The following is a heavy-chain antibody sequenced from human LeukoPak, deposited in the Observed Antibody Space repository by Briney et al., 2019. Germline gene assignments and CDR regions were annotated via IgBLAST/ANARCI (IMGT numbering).Heavy chain of an antibody. J-gene: IGHJ4*02. Sequence: GASVKVSCKASGYTFTDYYIHWVRQAPGQGLEWMGWISAYNGNTNYAQKLQGRVTMTTDTSTSTAYMELRSLRSDDTAVYYCARHDSSGYYPFDYWGQGTLVTVSS. V-gene: IGHV1-18*04. CDR1: GYTFTDYY. CDR2: ISAYNGNT. CDR3: ARHDSSGYYPFDY. D-gene: IGHD3-22*01.